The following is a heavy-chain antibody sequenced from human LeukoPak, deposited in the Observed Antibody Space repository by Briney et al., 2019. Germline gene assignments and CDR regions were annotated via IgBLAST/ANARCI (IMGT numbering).Heavy chain of an antibody. Sequence: SVKVSCKASGGTFSSYAISWVRQAPGQGLEWMGGIIPIFGTANYAQKFQGRVTITADESTSTAYMELSSLRSEDTAVYYCARDRPERSKGYYDILTGYYPFDYWGQGTLVTVSS. V-gene: IGHV1-69*01. CDR2: IIPIFGTA. D-gene: IGHD3-9*01. J-gene: IGHJ4*02. CDR1: GGTFSSYA. CDR3: ARDRPERSKGYYDILTGYYPFDY.